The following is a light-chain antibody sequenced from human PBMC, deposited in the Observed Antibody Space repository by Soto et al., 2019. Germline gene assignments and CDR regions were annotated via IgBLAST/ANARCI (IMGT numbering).Light chain of an antibody. CDR2: CAS. CDR3: QQYGRSPFT. J-gene: IGKJ4*01. Sequence: EIVLTQSPGTLSLSPGERATLSCRASQSVSSSYLAWYQQKPGQAPRLLIYCASSRATGIPDRFSGSGSGTDFTLTISRLEPEDFAVYYCQQYGRSPFTSGGGTKVEIK. V-gene: IGKV3-20*01. CDR1: QSVSSSY.